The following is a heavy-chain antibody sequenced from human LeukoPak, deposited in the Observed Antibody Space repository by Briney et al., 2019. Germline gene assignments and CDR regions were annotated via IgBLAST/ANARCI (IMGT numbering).Heavy chain of an antibody. V-gene: IGHV4-38-2*01. CDR3: ARKGWDIAAAGPYFDY. CDR2: IYHSGNT. J-gene: IGHJ4*02. D-gene: IGHD6-13*01. Sequence: PSETLSLTCAVSGYSISSGYYWGWIRQPPGKGLECIGSIYHSGNTYYNPSLKSRVTISVDTSRNEFSLKLSSVTAADTAVYYCARKGWDIAAAGPYFDYWGQGTLVTVSS. CDR1: GYSISSGYY.